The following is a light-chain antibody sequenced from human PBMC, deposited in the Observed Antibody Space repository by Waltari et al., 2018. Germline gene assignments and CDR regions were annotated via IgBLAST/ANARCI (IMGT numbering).Light chain of an antibody. J-gene: IGLJ2*01. CDR2: KDS. CDR3: QSADSSGTFVV. Sequence: SYELTQPPSVSVSPGQTARITCSGDALPRQYAYWYHQKPGQAPVLVIYKDSERPSGIPERFSGSSSGTTVTLTSSGVQAEDEADYYCQSADSSGTFVVFGGGTRLTVL. CDR1: ALPRQY. V-gene: IGLV3-25*03.